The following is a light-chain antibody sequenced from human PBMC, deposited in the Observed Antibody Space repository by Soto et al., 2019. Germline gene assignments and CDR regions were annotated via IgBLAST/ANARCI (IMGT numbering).Light chain of an antibody. V-gene: IGKV3-15*01. CDR2: GSS. Sequence: EIVMTQSPATLSVSPGERATLSCRASQSVGSNLAWYQQKPGQAPRLLISGSSTRATGIPARFSGSGSGTDFTLTISSLQSEDFAVYYCQQYNNWPLTFGGGTKVEIK. CDR3: QQYNNWPLT. J-gene: IGKJ4*01. CDR1: QSVGSN.